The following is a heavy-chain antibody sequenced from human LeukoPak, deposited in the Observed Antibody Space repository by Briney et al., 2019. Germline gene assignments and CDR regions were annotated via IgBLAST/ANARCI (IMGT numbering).Heavy chain of an antibody. Sequence: TGGSLRLSCAASGFTFSSYSMNWVRQAPGKGLEWVSSISSSSSYIYYADSVKGRFTISRDNAKNSLYLQMNSLRAEDTAVYYCARDIVSGSYQFDYWGQGTLVTVSS. CDR2: ISSSSSYI. CDR1: GFTFSSYS. V-gene: IGHV3-21*01. CDR3: ARDIVSGSYQFDY. D-gene: IGHD3-10*01. J-gene: IGHJ4*02.